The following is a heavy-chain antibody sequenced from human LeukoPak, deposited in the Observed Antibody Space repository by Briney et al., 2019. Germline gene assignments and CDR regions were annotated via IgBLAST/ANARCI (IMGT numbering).Heavy chain of an antibody. CDR2: INPNSGGT. J-gene: IGHJ3*02. CDR1: GYTFTGYY. Sequence: APVKVSCKAPGYTFTGYYMHWVRQAPGQGLEWLGWINPNSGGTNYPQKFQGRVTMTRDTSISTAYMELSRLRSDDTAVYYCARDWIPGSFDAFDIWGQGTMVTVSS. D-gene: IGHD2-2*03. V-gene: IGHV1-2*02. CDR3: ARDWIPGSFDAFDI.